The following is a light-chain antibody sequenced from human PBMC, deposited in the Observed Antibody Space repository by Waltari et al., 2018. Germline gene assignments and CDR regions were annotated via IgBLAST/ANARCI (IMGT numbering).Light chain of an antibody. CDR2: RAS. J-gene: IGKJ4*01. CDR1: RYIANN. V-gene: IGKV1-6*02. CDR3: QQGYDFPCT. Sequence: IQMTQSPSSLSASIGDTVTIPCRASRYIANNLNWYQQQSGKAPKLLIYRASSLQSGVPSRFSGSGSGTDFSLTISSPQPEDFATYYCQQGYDFPCTFGRGTKVEIK.